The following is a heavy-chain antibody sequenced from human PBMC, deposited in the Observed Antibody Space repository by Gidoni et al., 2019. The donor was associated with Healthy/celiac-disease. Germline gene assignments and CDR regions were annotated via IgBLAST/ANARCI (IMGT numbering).Heavy chain of an antibody. J-gene: IGHJ4*02. CDR1: GGSFSGYY. D-gene: IGHD6-25*01. V-gene: IGHV4-34*01. CDR3: ARGKGATAGY. Sequence: QVQLQQWGAGLLKPSETLPLTCAVYGGSFSGYYWSWIRQPPGKGLEWIGEINHSGSTNYNPSLKSRVTISVDTSKNQFSLKLSSVTAADTAVYYCARGKGATAGYWGQGTLVTVSS. CDR2: INHSGST.